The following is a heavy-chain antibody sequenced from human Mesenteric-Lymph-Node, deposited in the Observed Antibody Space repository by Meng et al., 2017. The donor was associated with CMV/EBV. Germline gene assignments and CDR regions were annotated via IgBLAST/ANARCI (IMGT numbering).Heavy chain of an antibody. D-gene: IGHD5-12*01. Sequence: CKASGYIFTSYGISWVRQAPGQGLEWMGWISAHDGNTNYAQNVQGRITMTTDTSTSTAYMELRSLRSDDTAVYYCASGYSGYDSLDYWGQGTLVTVSS. CDR3: ASGYSGYDSLDY. J-gene: IGHJ4*02. CDR1: GYIFTSYG. CDR2: ISAHDGNT. V-gene: IGHV1-18*04.